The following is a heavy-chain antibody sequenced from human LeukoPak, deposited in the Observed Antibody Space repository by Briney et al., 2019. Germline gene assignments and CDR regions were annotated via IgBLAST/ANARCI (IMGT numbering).Heavy chain of an antibody. V-gene: IGHV4-4*02. CDR1: GGSTITSDW. CDR2: IYHSGST. Sequence: SGTLSLTCAVSGGSTITSDWWSWVRQPPGKGLEWIGEIYHSGSTNYNPSLKSRVTISVDKSKNQFSLKLSSVTAADTAVYYCARGSRIQLWNKRPSFDYWGQGTLVTVSS. J-gene: IGHJ4*02. CDR3: ARGSRIQLWNKRPSFDY. D-gene: IGHD5-18*01.